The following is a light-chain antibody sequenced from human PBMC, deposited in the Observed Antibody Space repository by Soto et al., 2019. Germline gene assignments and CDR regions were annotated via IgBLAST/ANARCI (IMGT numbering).Light chain of an antibody. CDR3: CSYAGSYTHVV. V-gene: IGLV2-11*01. J-gene: IGLJ2*01. CDR1: IDDVGRYNY. Sequence: QSALTQPRSVSGSPGQSVTISCTGTIDDVGRYNYVSWYQQHPGKAPKLMIYDVSKRPSGVPDRFSGSKSGNTASLTISGLPAEDEADYYCCSYAGSYTHVVFGEGTKLTVL. CDR2: DVS.